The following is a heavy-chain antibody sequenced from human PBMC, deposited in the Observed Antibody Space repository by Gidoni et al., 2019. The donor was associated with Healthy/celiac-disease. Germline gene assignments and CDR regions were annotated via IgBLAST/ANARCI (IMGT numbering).Heavy chain of an antibody. V-gene: IGHV4-39*07. CDR1: GGSISSSSYY. J-gene: IGHJ3*02. CDR3: ARDTAMVTVNDAFDI. CDR2: IYYSGST. D-gene: IGHD5-18*01. Sequence: QLQLPESGPGLVKPSETLSLTCTVSGGSISSSSYYWGWLRQPPGKGLEWIGSIYYSGSTYYNPSRKSRVTISVDTSKNQFSLKLSSVTAADTAVYYCARDTAMVTVNDAFDIWGQGTMVTVSS.